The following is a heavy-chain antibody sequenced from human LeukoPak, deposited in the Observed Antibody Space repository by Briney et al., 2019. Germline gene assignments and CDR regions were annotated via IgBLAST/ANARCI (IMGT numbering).Heavy chain of an antibody. Sequence: SETLSLTCTLSGGPHSNYYWSWIRQAPGEGVEWIGNNYYSGSTKYNPSLKSRVSLSVDTTKKQFSLKLSSVTAADTAVYYCARGGRQQWLLFAFHIWGKGTMVTVSS. CDR2: NYYSGST. CDR3: ARGGRQQWLLFAFHI. J-gene: IGHJ3*02. V-gene: IGHV4-59*01. D-gene: IGHD2-21*02. CDR1: GGPHSNYY.